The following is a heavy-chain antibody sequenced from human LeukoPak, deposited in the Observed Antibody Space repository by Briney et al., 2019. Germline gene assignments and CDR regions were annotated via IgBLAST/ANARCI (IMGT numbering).Heavy chain of an antibody. CDR2: IYFSGRT. CDR3: ARSTLPHYFDY. V-gene: IGHV4-59*01. D-gene: IGHD2/OR15-2a*01. J-gene: IGHJ4*02. Sequence: PSETLSLTCTVSDGSISTYYWSWIRQPAGKGLEWIGYIYFSGRTNYNPSLKSRVTISVDTSKNQFSLKLSSVTAADTAVYYCARSTLPHYFDYWGQGTLVTVSS. CDR1: DGSISTYY.